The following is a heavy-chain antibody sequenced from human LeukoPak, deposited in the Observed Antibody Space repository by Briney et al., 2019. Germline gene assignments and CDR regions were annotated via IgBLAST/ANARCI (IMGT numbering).Heavy chain of an antibody. Sequence: PSQTLSLTCTVSGGSISSGDYYWSWIRQPPGKGLEWIGSIYYSGSTYYNSSLKSRVTISVDTSKNQLSLMLSSVTAADTAVYYCARHPTGYSGSYQGGYYFGYWGQGTLVTVSS. CDR2: IYYSGST. CDR3: ARHPTGYSGSYQGGYYFGY. D-gene: IGHD1-26*01. CDR1: GGSISSGDYY. J-gene: IGHJ4*02. V-gene: IGHV4-39*01.